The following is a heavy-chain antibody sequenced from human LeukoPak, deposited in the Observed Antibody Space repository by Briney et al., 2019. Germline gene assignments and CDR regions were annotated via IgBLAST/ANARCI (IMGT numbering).Heavy chain of an antibody. CDR3: ARDGSTMIVAFDY. D-gene: IGHD3-22*01. V-gene: IGHV3-21*01. J-gene: IGHJ4*02. CDR1: GFTFSGYS. Sequence: GGSLRLSCAASGFTFSGYSMNWVRQAPGKGLEWVSSISSSSSYIYYADSVKGRFTISRDNAKNSLYLQMNSLRAEDTAVYYCARDGSTMIVAFDYWGQGTLVTVSS. CDR2: ISSSSSYI.